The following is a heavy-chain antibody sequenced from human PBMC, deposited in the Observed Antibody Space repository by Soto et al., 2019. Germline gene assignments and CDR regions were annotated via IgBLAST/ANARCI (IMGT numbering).Heavy chain of an antibody. CDR1: GFTFGDYA. Sequence: GGSLRLSCTASGFTFGDYAMSWFRQAPGKGLEWVGFIRSKAYGGTTEYAASVKGRFTISRDDSKSIAYLQMNSLKTEDTAVYYCTRDHHGQYQLLHNWFDPWGQGTLVTVSS. CDR3: TRDHHGQYQLLHNWFDP. V-gene: IGHV3-49*03. J-gene: IGHJ5*02. CDR2: IRSKAYGGTT. D-gene: IGHD2-2*01.